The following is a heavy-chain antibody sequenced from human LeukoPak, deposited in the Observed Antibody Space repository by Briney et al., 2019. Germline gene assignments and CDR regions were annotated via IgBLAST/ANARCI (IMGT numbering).Heavy chain of an antibody. V-gene: IGHV3-53*01. CDR3: ASHSGYSSSWYDC. CDR2: IYSGGST. J-gene: IGHJ5*01. CDR1: GFTFSSYA. Sequence: PGGSLRLSCAASGFTFSSYAMSWVRQAPGKGLEWVSVIYSGGSTYYADSVKGRFTISRDNSKNTLYLQMNSLRAEDTAVYYCASHSGYSSSWYDCWGQGTLVTVSS. D-gene: IGHD6-13*01.